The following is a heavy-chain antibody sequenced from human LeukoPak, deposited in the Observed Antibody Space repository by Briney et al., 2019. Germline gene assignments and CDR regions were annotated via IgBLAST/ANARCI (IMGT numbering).Heavy chain of an antibody. CDR3: ATSPGYDY. Sequence: ASVKVSCKASGYTFTSYGITWVRQAPGQGLEWMGWISTYEGTTKYAQKFQGRVTMTEDTSTDTAYMELTSLRSEDTAVYYCATSPGYDYWGQGTLVTVSS. V-gene: IGHV1-18*01. CDR2: ISTYEGTT. CDR1: GYTFTSYG. J-gene: IGHJ4*02. D-gene: IGHD1-14*01.